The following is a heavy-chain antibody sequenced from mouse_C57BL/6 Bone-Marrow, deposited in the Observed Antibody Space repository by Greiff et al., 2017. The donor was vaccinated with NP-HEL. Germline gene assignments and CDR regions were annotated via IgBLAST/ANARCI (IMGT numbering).Heavy chain of an antibody. CDR3: ARSHSSYDFDV. J-gene: IGHJ1*03. D-gene: IGHD1-1*01. V-gene: IGHV1-53*01. Sequence: QVHVKQPGTELVKPGASVKLSCKASGYTFTSYWMHWVKQRPGQGLEWIGNINPSNGGTNYNEKFKSKATLTVDKSSSTAYMQLSSLTSEDSAVYYCARSHSSYDFDVWGTGTTVTVSS. CDR1: GYTFTSYW. CDR2: INPSNGGT.